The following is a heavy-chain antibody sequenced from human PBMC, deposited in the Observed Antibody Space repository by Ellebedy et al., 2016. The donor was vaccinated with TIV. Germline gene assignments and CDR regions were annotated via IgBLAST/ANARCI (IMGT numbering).Heavy chain of an antibody. V-gene: IGHV3-49*03. D-gene: IGHD2-2*01. Sequence: GGSLRLXCSGSGFSFGEYAINWFRQAPGKGLEWVAFIRNRRFGGTPEYAASVRGRFTISRDDPRGIAYLQMDSLKTDDTAVYYCTRGSCSITSCYQWFSPWGQGTVVAVSS. J-gene: IGHJ5*02. CDR3: TRGSCSITSCYQWFSP. CDR1: GFSFGEYA. CDR2: IRNRRFGGTP.